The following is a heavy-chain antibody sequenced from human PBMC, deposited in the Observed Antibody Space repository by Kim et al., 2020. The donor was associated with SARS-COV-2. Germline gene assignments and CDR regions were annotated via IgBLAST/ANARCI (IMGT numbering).Heavy chain of an antibody. CDR2: IRSKAYSGTT. CDR3: VRDVAARQDAFDI. D-gene: IGHD6-6*01. J-gene: IGHJ3*02. CDR1: GFTFGDYA. V-gene: IGHV3-49*04. Sequence: GSLRLSCAASGFTFGDYAMTWVRQAPGKGLEWVGFIRSKAYSGTTEYAASVKGRFTISRDDSNSIAYLQMNSLKTEDTAVYYCVRDVAARQDAFDIWGQGTMVTVSS.